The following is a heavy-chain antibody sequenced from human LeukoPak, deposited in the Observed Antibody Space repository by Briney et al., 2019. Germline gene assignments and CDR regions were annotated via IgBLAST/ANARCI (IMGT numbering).Heavy chain of an antibody. V-gene: IGHV7-4-1*02. J-gene: IGHJ4*02. CDR1: GYSFTSFA. CDR3: ARVRSGYYFDY. CDR2: INTNTGIA. D-gene: IGHD3-22*01. Sequence: ASVKVSCKASGYSFTSFAMNWVRQAPGQGLEWRGWINTNTGIATYAQGFTGRFVFSLDTSVSTAYLQIISLKAEDTAVYYCARVRSGYYFDYWGQGTLVTVSS.